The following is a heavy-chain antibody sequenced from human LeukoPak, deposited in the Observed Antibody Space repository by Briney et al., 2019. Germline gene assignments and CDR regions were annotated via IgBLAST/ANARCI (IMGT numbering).Heavy chain of an antibody. Sequence: GGSLRLSCAASGFTFSSYWMSWVRQAPGKGLEWVANIKQDGSEKYYVDSVKGRFTISRDNAKNSLYLQMNSLRAEDTALYYCAKDMDPPGDSYYGMDVWGQGTTVTVSS. J-gene: IGHJ6*02. CDR3: AKDMDPPGDSYYGMDV. V-gene: IGHV3-7*03. D-gene: IGHD7-27*01. CDR2: IKQDGSEK. CDR1: GFTFSSYW.